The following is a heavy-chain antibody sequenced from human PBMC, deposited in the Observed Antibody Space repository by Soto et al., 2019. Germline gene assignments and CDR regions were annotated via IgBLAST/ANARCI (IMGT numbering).Heavy chain of an antibody. J-gene: IGHJ1*01. CDR1: GFTIRNYA. V-gene: IGHV3-23*02. Sequence: EVQVLESGGGLVQPGGSLRLSCAASGFTIRNYAMSWVGQAPGKALEWVAGISGTTDRTYYRDSVEGRFTIFKDTSKNTLYLEMNSLRAEDTALYRCEGSWTWGQGTLVTVSS. CDR3: EGSWT. D-gene: IGHD5-12*01. CDR2: ISGTTDRT.